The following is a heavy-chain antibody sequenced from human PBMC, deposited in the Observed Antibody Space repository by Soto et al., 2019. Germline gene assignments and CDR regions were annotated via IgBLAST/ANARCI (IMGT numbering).Heavy chain of an antibody. J-gene: IGHJ4*02. V-gene: IGHV5-51*01. CDR1: GYDFSTHW. D-gene: IGHD3-9*01. CDR3: ARRVFHYIFSPTYYFDI. Sequence: GESLKISCKTSGYDFSTHWIGWVRQLPGKGLEWMGIMNPRDSDTMYSPSFEGQVTISADRSISTTYLQWSSLKASDTAMYFCARRVFHYIFSPTYYFDIWGQGALVTVSS. CDR2: MNPRDSDT.